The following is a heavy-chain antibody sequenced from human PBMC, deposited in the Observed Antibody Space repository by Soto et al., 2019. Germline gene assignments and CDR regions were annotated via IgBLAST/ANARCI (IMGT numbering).Heavy chain of an antibody. V-gene: IGHV3-21*01. J-gene: IGHJ4*02. CDR2: ISSSSSYI. D-gene: IGHD3-16*01. CDR1: GFTFSSYS. Sequence: EVQLVESGGGLVKPGGSLRLSCAASGFTFSSYSMNWVRQAPGKGLEWVSSISSSSSYIYYADSVKGRFTISRDNAKNSLYLQMNSLRAEDTAVYYCARDLTLFVTFGGGPGYWGQGTLVTVSS. CDR3: ARDLTLFVTFGGGPGY.